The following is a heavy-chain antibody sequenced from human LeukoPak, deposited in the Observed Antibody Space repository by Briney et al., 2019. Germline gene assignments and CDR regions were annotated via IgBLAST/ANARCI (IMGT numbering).Heavy chain of an antibody. CDR2: IYYSGIT. Sequence: SETLSLTCTVSGDSISSSSYYWGWIRQPPGKGLEWIGSIYYSGITYYNSSLKSRVTVSADTSKNQFSLKLSSVTAADTAVYYCARQESGSYYHWGQGTLVTVSS. J-gene: IGHJ5*02. CDR1: GDSISSSSYY. CDR3: ARQESGSYYH. V-gene: IGHV4-39*01. D-gene: IGHD1-26*01.